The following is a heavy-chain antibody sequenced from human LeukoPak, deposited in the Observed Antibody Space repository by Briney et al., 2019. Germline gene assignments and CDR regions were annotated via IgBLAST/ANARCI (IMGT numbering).Heavy chain of an antibody. D-gene: IGHD3-3*01. CDR3: ARGTPQSSYYDFWSGYYFFDY. CDR2: IYHSGST. J-gene: IGHJ4*02. CDR1: GYSISSGYY. Sequence: SETLSLTCTVSGYSISSGYYWGWIRQPPGKGLEWIGSIYHSGSTYYNPSLKSRVTISVDTSKNQFPLKLSSVTAADTAVYYCARGTPQSSYYDFWSGYYFFDYWGQGTLVTVSS. V-gene: IGHV4-38-2*02.